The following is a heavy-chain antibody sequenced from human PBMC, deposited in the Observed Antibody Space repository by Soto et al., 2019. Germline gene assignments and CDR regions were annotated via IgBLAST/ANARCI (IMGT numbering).Heavy chain of an antibody. Sequence: ASVKVSCKASGYTFTSYAMHWVRQAPGQRLEWMGWINAGNGNTKYSQKFQGRVTITRDTSASTAYMELGSLRSEDTSVYYCARDLYYYDSSGSVPFDYWGQGTLVTVSS. CDR1: GYTFTSYA. V-gene: IGHV1-3*01. CDR2: INAGNGNT. D-gene: IGHD3-22*01. J-gene: IGHJ4*02. CDR3: ARDLYYYDSSGSVPFDY.